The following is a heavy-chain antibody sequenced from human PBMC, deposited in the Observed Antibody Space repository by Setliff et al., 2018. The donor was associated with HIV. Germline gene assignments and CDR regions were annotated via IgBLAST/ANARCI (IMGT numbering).Heavy chain of an antibody. CDR1: GSPISSRSYY. CDR3: AAWGPRYSYAPYFFDS. CDR2: VYYSGTT. Sequence: PSETLSLTCTVSGSPISSRSYYWRWIRQPPGKGLERIGSVYYSGTTYYNPSLESRVTISVDTSKNQFSLKLSSVTAADTAVYYCAAWGPRYSYAPYFFDSWGQGTLVTVSS. D-gene: IGHD5-18*01. V-gene: IGHV4-39*07. J-gene: IGHJ4*02.